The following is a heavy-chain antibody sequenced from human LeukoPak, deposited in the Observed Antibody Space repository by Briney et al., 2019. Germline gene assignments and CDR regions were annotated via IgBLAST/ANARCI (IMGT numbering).Heavy chain of an antibody. CDR3: ARGGRGYFDWLLFDP. CDR1: GVSINSHY. D-gene: IGHD3-9*01. V-gene: IGHV4-59*08. J-gene: IGHJ5*02. Sequence: SETLSLTCTVSGVSINSHYLNWIRQPPGKGLEWIGYIYYSGSTYYNPSLKSRVTISVDTSKNQFSLKLSSVTAADTAVYYCARGGRGYFDWLLFDPWGQGTLVTVSS. CDR2: IYYSGST.